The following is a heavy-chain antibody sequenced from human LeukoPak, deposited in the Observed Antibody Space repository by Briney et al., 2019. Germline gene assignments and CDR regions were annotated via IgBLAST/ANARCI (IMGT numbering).Heavy chain of an antibody. V-gene: IGHV3-23*01. J-gene: IGHJ5*02. CDR1: GLTFSNYA. CDR2: ISGSGDDP. CDR3: AKQFVDI. Sequence: GGSLRLSCAASGLTFSNYAMNWVRQAPGKGLEWVSSISGSGDDPSYADSVKGRFTISRDNSRNTLYLQMNSLRAEDTAVYYCAKQFVDIWGQGTLVTVSS. D-gene: IGHD5-24*01.